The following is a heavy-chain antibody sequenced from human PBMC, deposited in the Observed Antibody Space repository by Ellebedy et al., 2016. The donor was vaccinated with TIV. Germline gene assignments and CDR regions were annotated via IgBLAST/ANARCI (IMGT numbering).Heavy chain of an antibody. J-gene: IGHJ6*02. CDR2: IKQDGSEK. CDR1: GFTFSSYW. CDR3: ARDKVVAALYYYYYGMDV. V-gene: IGHV3-7*03. Sequence: GGSLRLSXAASGFTFSSYWMSWVRQAPGKGLEWVANIKQDGSEKYYVDSVKGRFTISRDNAKNSLYLQMNSLRAEDTAVYYCARDKVVAALYYYYYGMDVWGQGTTVTVS. D-gene: IGHD2-15*01.